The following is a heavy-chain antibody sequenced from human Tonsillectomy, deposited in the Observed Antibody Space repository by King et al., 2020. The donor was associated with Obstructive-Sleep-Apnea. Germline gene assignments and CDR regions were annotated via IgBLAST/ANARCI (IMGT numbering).Heavy chain of an antibody. V-gene: IGHV4-59*01. D-gene: IGHD3-9*01. CDR3: ASGSGDDMLTGYHWYFVL. CDR1: GGSISSYY. Sequence: VQLQESGPGLVKPSETLSLTCTVSGGSISSYYWSWIRQPPGKGLEWIGYIYYSGSTNYNPSLKSRVTISVDTSKNQFSLKLSFVTAADTAGYYCASGSGDDMLTGYHWYFVLRGRGTLAAVSS. J-gene: IGHJ2*01. CDR2: IYYSGST.